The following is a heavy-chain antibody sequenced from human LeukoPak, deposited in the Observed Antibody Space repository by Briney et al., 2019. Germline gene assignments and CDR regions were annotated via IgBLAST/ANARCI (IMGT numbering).Heavy chain of an antibody. CDR3: AREPIGLYYFDY. V-gene: IGHV4-61*01. J-gene: IGHJ4*02. CDR1: GGSVSSGSYY. D-gene: IGHD2-15*01. Sequence: SETLSLTCTVSGGSVSSGSYYWSWIRQPPGKGLEWIGNIYYTGSTNYNPSLKSRVTMSVDTSMNQFSLKLSSVTAADTAVYHCAREPIGLYYFDYWGQGTLVTVSS. CDR2: IYYTGST.